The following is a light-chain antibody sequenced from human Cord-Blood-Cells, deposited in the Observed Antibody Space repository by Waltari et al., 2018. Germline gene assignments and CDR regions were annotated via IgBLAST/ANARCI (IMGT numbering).Light chain of an antibody. CDR3: QQSYSTPET. J-gene: IGKJ1*01. CDR2: AAS. CDR1: QSISSY. V-gene: IGKV1-39*01. Sequence: DIQMTQSPSYLSASVGDRVTITCRASQSISSYLNWYQQKPGKAPKLLIYAASSLQSGFPSRFSGIRSGTDFTLTISSLQPEDFATYYCQQSYSTPETFGQGTKVEIK.